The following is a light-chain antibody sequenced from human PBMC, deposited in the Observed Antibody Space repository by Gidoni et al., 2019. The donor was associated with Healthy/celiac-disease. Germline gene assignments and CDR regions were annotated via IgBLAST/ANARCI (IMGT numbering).Light chain of an antibody. CDR2: DVS. CDR1: SSDVGGYNY. Sequence: QSALTQPASVSGSPGQSITISCTGTSSDVGGYNYVSWYQQHPGKAPTLMIYDVSNRPSGVSNRFSGSKSGNTASLTISGLQAEDEADYYCSSYTSSSYVVFGGGTKLTVL. V-gene: IGLV2-14*03. J-gene: IGLJ2*01. CDR3: SSYTSSSYVV.